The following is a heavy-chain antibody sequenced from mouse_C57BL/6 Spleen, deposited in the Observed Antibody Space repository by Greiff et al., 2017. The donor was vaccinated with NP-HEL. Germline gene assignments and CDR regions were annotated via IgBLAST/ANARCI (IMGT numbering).Heavy chain of an antibody. D-gene: IGHD2-1*01. CDR1: GFTFSDYG. V-gene: IGHV5-17*01. CDR2: ISSGSSTI. Sequence: EVKLMESGGGLVKPGGSLKLSCAASGFTFSDYGMHWVRQAPETGLEWVAYISSGSSTIYYADTVKGRFTISRDNAKNTLFLQMTSLRSEDTAMYYCARPDGKGAMDYWGQGTSVTVSS. CDR3: ARPDGKGAMDY. J-gene: IGHJ4*01.